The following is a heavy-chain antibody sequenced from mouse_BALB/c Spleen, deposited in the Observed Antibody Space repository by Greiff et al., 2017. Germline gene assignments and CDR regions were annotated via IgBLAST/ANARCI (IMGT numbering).Heavy chain of an antibody. D-gene: IGHD4-1*02. V-gene: IGHV1-69*02. J-gene: IGHJ3*01. CDR3: ARSNWDGFAY. CDR1: GYTFTSYW. CDR2: IDPSDSET. Sequence: QVQLQQPGAELVKPGAPVKLSCKASGYTFTSYWMNWVKQRPGRGLEWIGRIDPSDSETHYNHKFKDKATLTVDKSSSTAYIQLSSLTSEDSAVYYCARSNWDGFAYWGQGTLVTVSA.